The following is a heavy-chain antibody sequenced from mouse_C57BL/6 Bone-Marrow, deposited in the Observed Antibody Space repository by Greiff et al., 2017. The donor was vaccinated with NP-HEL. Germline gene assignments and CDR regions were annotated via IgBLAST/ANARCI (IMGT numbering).Heavy chain of an antibody. CDR2: INPYNGGT. J-gene: IGHJ2*01. CDR1: GYTFTDYY. D-gene: IGHD1-1*02. CDR3: AREISMGNPFDY. Sequence: EVQLQQSGPVLVKPGASVKMSCKASGYTFTDYYMNWVKQSHGKSLEWIGVINPYNGGTSYNQKFKGKATLTVDKSSSTAYMELNSLTSEDSAVYYCAREISMGNPFDYWGQGTTLTVSS. V-gene: IGHV1-19*01.